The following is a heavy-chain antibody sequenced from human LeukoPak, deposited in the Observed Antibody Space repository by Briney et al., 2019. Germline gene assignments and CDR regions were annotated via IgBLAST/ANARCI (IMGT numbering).Heavy chain of an antibody. Sequence: ASVKVSCKASGYTFTGYYMHWVRQAPGQGLEWMGWINPNSGGTNYAQKFQGRVTMTRDTSISTAYMELSRLRSEDTAVYYCARAYYYDSSRPFDIWGQGTMVTVSS. D-gene: IGHD3-22*01. V-gene: IGHV1-2*02. CDR1: GYTFTGYY. CDR2: INPNSGGT. CDR3: ARAYYYDSSRPFDI. J-gene: IGHJ3*02.